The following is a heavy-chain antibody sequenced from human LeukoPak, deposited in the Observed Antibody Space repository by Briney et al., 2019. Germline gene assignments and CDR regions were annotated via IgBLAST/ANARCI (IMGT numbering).Heavy chain of an antibody. V-gene: IGHV1-2*02. D-gene: IGHD3-22*01. CDR1: GHTFTGHY. CDR2: INPNSGGT. CDR3: ARAGVIYYDSSGYYFDY. J-gene: IGHJ4*02. Sequence: ASGKPSCKPSGHTFTGHYMLCERQAPGQRLEGRGGINPNSGGTNYAQKFQGRVTMTRDTSISTAYMELSRLRDDDTAVSYCARAGVIYYDSSGYYFDYWGQGTLVTVSS.